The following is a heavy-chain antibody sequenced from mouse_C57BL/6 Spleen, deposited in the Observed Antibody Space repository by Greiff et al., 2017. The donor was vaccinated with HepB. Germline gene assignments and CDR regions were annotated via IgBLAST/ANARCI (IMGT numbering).Heavy chain of an antibody. D-gene: IGHD1-1*01. CDR3: ARDEAPYYYGSSYDAMDY. Sequence: ESGPGLVKPSQSLSLTCSVTGYSITSGYYWNWIRQFPGNKLEWMGYISYDGSNNYNPSLKNRISITRDTSKNQFFLKLNSVTTEDTATYYCARDEAPYYYGSSYDAMDYWGQGTSVTVSS. J-gene: IGHJ4*01. CDR2: ISYDGSN. CDR1: GYSITSGYY. V-gene: IGHV3-6*01.